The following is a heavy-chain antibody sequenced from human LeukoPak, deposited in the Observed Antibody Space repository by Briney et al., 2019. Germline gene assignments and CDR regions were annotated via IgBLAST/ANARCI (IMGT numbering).Heavy chain of an antibody. CDR1: GGSFSGYY. Sequence: KTSETLSLTCAVYGGSFSGYYWSWIRQPPGKGLEWIGEIDHSGSTNYNPSLESRVTISVDTSKNQFSLKLSSVTAADTAVYYCARVYSSSWYSSWPSRFDPWGQGTLVTVSS. CDR2: IDHSGST. CDR3: ARVYSSSWYSSWPSRFDP. D-gene: IGHD6-13*01. J-gene: IGHJ5*02. V-gene: IGHV4-34*01.